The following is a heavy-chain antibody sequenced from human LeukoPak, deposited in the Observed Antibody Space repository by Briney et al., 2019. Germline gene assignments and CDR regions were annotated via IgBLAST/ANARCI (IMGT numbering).Heavy chain of an antibody. V-gene: IGHV4-39*01. Sequence: ASETLSLTCTVSGGSISSSSYYWGWIRQPPGKGLEWIGSIYYSGSTYYNPSLKSRVTISVDTSKNQFSLKLSSVTAADTAVYYCARHIPNYAFWSGDPYYFDYWGQGTLVTVSS. CDR3: ARHIPNYAFWSGDPYYFDY. J-gene: IGHJ4*02. CDR2: IYYSGST. CDR1: GGSISSSSYY. D-gene: IGHD3-3*01.